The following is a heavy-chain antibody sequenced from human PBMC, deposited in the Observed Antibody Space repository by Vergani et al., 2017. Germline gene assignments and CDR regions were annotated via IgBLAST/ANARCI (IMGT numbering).Heavy chain of an antibody. Sequence: QVQLQESGPGLVKPSETLSLTCAVYGGSFSGYYWSWIRQPPGKGLEWIGEINHSGSTNYNPSLKSRVTISVDTSKNQFSLKLSSVTAADTAVYYCARDQEWLAYYYYYGMDVWGQGTTVTVSS. V-gene: IGHV4-34*01. CDR2: INHSGST. J-gene: IGHJ6*02. CDR1: GGSFSGYY. D-gene: IGHD6-19*01. CDR3: ARDQEWLAYYYYYGMDV.